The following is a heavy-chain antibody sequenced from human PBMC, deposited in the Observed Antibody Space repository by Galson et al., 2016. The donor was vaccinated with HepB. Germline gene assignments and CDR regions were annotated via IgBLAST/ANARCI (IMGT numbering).Heavy chain of an antibody. D-gene: IGHD1-1*01. Sequence: SETLSLTCTVSGDSMRSSSYYWGWIRQPPGKGPEWVASSYHSGSTYYNPSLKSRVTMSVDTSKNQFSLNLRSVTAADTAVYYWARLRYNWEDGDFRDSWGQGTLVIVSS. J-gene: IGHJ4*02. CDR1: GDSMRSSSYY. CDR2: SYHSGST. CDR3: ARLRYNWEDGDFRDS. V-gene: IGHV4-39*01.